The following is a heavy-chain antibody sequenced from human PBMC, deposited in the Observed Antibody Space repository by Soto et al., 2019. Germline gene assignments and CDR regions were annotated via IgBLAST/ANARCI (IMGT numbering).Heavy chain of an antibody. CDR3: AKAVTDCGGETRDDDDYGRDV. Sequence: EVQLLESGGGLVQPGGSLRLSCAASGFTFSSYAVSWVRQSPGKGLEWVSGISGSGGNTYYADSVKGRFTISRDNSKNTMKLQMNSPSGEDTAVYYCAKAVTDCGGETRDDDDYGRDVWGRGTTVTVSS. CDR1: GFTFSSYA. D-gene: IGHD2-21*01. CDR2: ISGSGGNT. J-gene: IGHJ6*02. V-gene: IGHV3-23*01.